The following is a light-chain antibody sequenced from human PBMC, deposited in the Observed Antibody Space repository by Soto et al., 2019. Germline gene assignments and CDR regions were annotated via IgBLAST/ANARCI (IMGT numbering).Light chain of an antibody. CDR3: QPRRNWPSCT. Sequence: ENEFTQSPATLSLSPGERAALSCRASQSVSSYLAWYQQKPGQAPRLLSYDASNRATGIPARFSGSGSRNDCSLSSRGIPPEALARYRWQPRRNWPSCTFGPGTQLEIK. V-gene: IGKV3-11*01. CDR1: QSVSSY. J-gene: IGKJ5*01. CDR2: DAS.